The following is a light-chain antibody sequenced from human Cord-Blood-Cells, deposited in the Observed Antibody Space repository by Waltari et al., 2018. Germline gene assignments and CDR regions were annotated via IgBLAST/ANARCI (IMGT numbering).Light chain of an antibody. CDR3: CSYAGSVV. CDR1: SSDVGSYNL. Sequence: QSALTQPASVSGSPGQSITISCTGTSSDVGSYNLVSWYQQHPGKAPKLMIYEGSKRPSVVSNRFSGSKSGNTASLTISGRQAEDEADYYCCSYAGSVVFGGGTKLTVL. J-gene: IGLJ2*01. V-gene: IGLV2-23*01. CDR2: EGS.